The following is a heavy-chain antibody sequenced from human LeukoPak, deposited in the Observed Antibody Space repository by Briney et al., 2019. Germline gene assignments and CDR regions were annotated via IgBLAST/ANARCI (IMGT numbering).Heavy chain of an antibody. CDR3: ARLWGSTTCYRVH. D-gene: IGHD2-2*01. CDR2: ISYDGSSK. Sequence: PGRSLRLSCAASGFTFRSYTMHWVRQAPGKGLEWVAVISYDGSSKYYADSVKGRFTISRDNSQHTLYLQMNSLRADDTAVYYCARLWGSTTCYRVHWGQGTLVTVPT. CDR1: GFTFRSYT. V-gene: IGHV3-30-3*01. J-gene: IGHJ4*02.